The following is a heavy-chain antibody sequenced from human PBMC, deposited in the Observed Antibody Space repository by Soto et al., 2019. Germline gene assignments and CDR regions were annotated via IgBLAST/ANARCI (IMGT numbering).Heavy chain of an antibody. CDR3: ARARRKSKRYYYYYCMDV. V-gene: IGHV4-31*03. Sequence: PSATLSLTCTVSGGSIISGGYYWSWIRQHPGKGLEWIGYIYYSGSTYYNPSLKSRVTISVDTSKNQFSLKLSSVTAADKAVYYCARARRKSKRYYYYYCMDVWGQGTTVTV. CDR1: GGSIISGGYY. CDR2: IYYSGST. J-gene: IGHJ6*02.